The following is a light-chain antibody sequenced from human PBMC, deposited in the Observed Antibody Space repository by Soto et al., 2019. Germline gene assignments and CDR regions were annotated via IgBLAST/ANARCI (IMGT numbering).Light chain of an antibody. J-gene: IGKJ5*01. CDR2: DAS. V-gene: IGKV3-11*01. Sequence: EIVCAQSPATLSLSPGERATLSCRSSQSVSSYLAWYQQKPGQAPRLLIYDASNRATGIPARFSGSGSGTDFTLTISSLEPEDFAVYYCQQRSNWPLITFGQGTRLEIK. CDR1: QSVSSY. CDR3: QQRSNWPLIT.